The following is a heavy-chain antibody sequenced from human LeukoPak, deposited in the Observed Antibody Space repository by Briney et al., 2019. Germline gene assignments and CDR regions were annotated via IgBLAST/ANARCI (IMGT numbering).Heavy chain of an antibody. CDR3: ARAVYGDYVNWFDP. CDR1: GFTFSSYA. V-gene: IGHV3-30-3*01. J-gene: IGHJ5*02. CDR2: ISYDGSNK. D-gene: IGHD4-17*01. Sequence: GRSLRLSCAASGFTFSSYAMHWVRQAPGKGLEWVAVISYDGSNKYYADSVKGRFTISRDNSKNTLYLQMNSLRAEDTAVYYCARAVYGDYVNWFDPWGQGALVTVSS.